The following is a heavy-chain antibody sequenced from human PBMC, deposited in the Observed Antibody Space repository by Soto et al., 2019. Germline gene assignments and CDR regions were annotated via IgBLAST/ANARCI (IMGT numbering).Heavy chain of an antibody. J-gene: IGHJ4*01. CDR1: GDSVSRYRAG. D-gene: IGHD1-26*01. V-gene: IGHV6-1*01. Sequence: PWQALTLTCLIFGDSVSRYRAGWNWTGQSPSRGLEWLRMTYYTSNWYNHHADSVNSRLTINADTSKHLVSLHLKSVTPEDMAVYFCARDLCGSYLVFDSWRPGTSVTVSS. CDR3: ARDLCGSYLVFDS. CDR2: TYYTSNWYN.